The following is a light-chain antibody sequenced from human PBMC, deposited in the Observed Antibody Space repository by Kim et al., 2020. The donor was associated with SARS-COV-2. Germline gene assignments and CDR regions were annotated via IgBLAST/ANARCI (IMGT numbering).Light chain of an antibody. V-gene: IGLV2-8*01. CDR1: RSDIGGYND. CDR3: CSYAGNNNVV. J-gene: IGLJ2*01. CDR2: EVT. Sequence: GQSVTIACTGTRSDIGGYNDVTWYQQDPGRAPQLMIDEVTKRPSGVPARFSGSKSGNTASLTVSGLQADDEADYYCCSYAGNNNVVFGGGTQLTVL.